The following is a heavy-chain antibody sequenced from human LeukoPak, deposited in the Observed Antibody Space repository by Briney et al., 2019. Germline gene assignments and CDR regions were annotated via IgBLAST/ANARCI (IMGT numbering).Heavy chain of an antibody. CDR3: AAHPFYYDSSGYYILDAFDI. CDR1: GGSISSGSYY. V-gene: IGHV4-61*02. J-gene: IGHJ3*02. CDR2: IYTSGST. Sequence: PSQTLSLTCIVSGGSISSGSYYWSWIRQPAGKGLEWIGRIYTSGSTNYNPSLKSRVTISVDTSKNQFSLKLSSVTAADTAVYYCAAHPFYYDSSGYYILDAFDIWGQGTMVTVSS. D-gene: IGHD3-22*01.